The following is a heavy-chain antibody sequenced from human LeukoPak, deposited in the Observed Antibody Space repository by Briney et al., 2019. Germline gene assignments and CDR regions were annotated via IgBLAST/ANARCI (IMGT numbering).Heavy chain of an antibody. Sequence: GGSLRLSCAASGFTFRTYGMHWVRQAPGKGLEGVAFIRNDGTIKYYADSVKGRFTISRDNSKNTLYLQMNSLRAEDTAVYYCAKTGSSSWGYFDYWGQGTLVTVSS. D-gene: IGHD6-13*01. CDR3: AKTGSSSWGYFDY. CDR2: IRNDGTIK. CDR1: GFTFRTYG. V-gene: IGHV3-30*02. J-gene: IGHJ4*02.